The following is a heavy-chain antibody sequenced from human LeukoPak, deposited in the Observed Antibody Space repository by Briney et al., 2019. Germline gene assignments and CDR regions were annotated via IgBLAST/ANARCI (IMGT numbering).Heavy chain of an antibody. CDR3: ARGPVTSGSYYRY. CDR1: GYTFTSYD. Sequence: ASVKVSCKASGYTFTSYDINWVRQATGQGLEWMGWMNPNSGNTGYAQKFQGRVTMTRNTSISTAYMELSSLRSDDTAVYYCARGPVTSGSYYRYWGQGTLVTVSS. V-gene: IGHV1-8*01. D-gene: IGHD3-10*01. CDR2: MNPNSGNT. J-gene: IGHJ4*02.